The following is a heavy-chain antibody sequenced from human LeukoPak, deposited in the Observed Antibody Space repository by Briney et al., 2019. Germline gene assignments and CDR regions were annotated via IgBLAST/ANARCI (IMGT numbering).Heavy chain of an antibody. Sequence: GSLRLSCAASGFTFSGSAMHWVRQASGKGLEWVGRIRSKANSYATAYAASVKGRFTISRDDSKNTAYLQMNSLKTEDTAVYYCARSGGSSSWYAYWGQGTLVTVSS. D-gene: IGHD6-13*01. CDR3: ARSGGSSSWYAY. CDR2: IRSKANSYAT. CDR1: GFTFSGSA. J-gene: IGHJ4*02. V-gene: IGHV3-73*01.